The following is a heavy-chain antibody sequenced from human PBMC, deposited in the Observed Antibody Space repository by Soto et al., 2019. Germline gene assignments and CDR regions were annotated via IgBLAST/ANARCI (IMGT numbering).Heavy chain of an antibody. CDR3: ARDQGTMVRGVIEYSYGMDV. V-gene: IGHV4-31*03. CDR2: IYYSGST. CDR1: GGSISSGGYY. D-gene: IGHD3-10*01. Sequence: SETLSLTCTVSGGSISSGGYYWSWIRQHPGKGLEWIGYIYYSGSTYYNPSLKSRVTISVDTSKNQFSLKLSSVTAADTAVYYCARDQGTMVRGVIEYSYGMDVWGQGTTVTVSS. J-gene: IGHJ6*02.